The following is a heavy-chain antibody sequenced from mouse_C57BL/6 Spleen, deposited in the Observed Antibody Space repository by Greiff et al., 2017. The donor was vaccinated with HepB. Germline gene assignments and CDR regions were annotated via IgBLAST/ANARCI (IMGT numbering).Heavy chain of an antibody. CDR3: ARSMFITTVVKFDY. J-gene: IGHJ2*01. CDR2: IDPSDSYT. CDR1: GYTFTSYW. V-gene: IGHV1-50*01. D-gene: IGHD1-1*01. Sequence: VQLQQPGAELVKPGASVKLSCKASGYTFTSYWMQWVKQRPGQGLEWIGEIDPSDSYTNYNQKFKGKATLTVDTSSSTAYMQLSSLSSEDSAVYYCARSMFITTVVKFDYWGQGTTLTVSS.